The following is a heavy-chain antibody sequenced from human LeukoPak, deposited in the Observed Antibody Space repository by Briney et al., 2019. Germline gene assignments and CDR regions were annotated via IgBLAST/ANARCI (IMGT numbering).Heavy chain of an antibody. Sequence: GGSLRLSCAASGFTFSTYSMNWVRQAPGKGLEWVSYISSSSSTIYYADSVKGRFTISRDNAKNSLYLQMNSLRAEDTAVYYCARALNPDYWGQGTLVTVSS. CDR2: ISSSSSTI. J-gene: IGHJ4*02. CDR1: GFTFSTYS. V-gene: IGHV3-48*01. CDR3: ARALNPDY.